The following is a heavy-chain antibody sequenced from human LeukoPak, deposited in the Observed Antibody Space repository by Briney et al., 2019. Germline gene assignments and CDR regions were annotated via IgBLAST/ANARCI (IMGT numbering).Heavy chain of an antibody. CDR1: GFTFSDYS. CDR2: IGIDSGNT. D-gene: IGHD5-24*01. J-gene: IGHJ4*02. Sequence: GGSLRLSRAASGFTFSDYSMNRVRQAPGKGLEWISYIGIDSGNTNYADSVKGRFTISGDKAKNSLYLQMNSLRVEDTAVYYCARDYKYAFDNWGQGTLVTVSS. V-gene: IGHV3-48*01. CDR3: ARDYKYAFDN.